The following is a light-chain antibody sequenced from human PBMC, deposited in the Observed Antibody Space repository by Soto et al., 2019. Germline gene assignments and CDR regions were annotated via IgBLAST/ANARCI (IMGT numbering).Light chain of an antibody. CDR1: TSDVGAFDS. V-gene: IGLV2-8*01. J-gene: IGLJ1*01. Sequence: QSALTQPASVSGSPGQSITISCTGTTSDVGAFDSVSWYQQHPHKAPQIIIYEVSKRPSGVPDRFSGSKSGNTASLTVSGLQADDEADYFCSSYAGRNNYVFGTGTKLTVL. CDR3: SSYAGRNNYV. CDR2: EVS.